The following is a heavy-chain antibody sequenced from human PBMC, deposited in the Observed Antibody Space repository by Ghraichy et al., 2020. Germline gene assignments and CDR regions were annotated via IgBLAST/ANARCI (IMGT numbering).Heavy chain of an antibody. Sequence: TLSLTCTVSGGSISSGGYYWSWIRQHPGKGLEWIGYIYYSGSTYYNPSLKSRVTISVDTSKNQFSLKLSSVTAADTAVYYCARDRRFGERYYYYGMDVWGQGTTVTVSS. CDR2: IYYSGST. J-gene: IGHJ6*02. V-gene: IGHV4-31*03. D-gene: IGHD3-10*01. CDR3: ARDRRFGERYYYYGMDV. CDR1: GGSISSGGYY.